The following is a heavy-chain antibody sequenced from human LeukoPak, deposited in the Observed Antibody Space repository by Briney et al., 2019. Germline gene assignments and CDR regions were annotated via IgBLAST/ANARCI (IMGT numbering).Heavy chain of an antibody. V-gene: IGHV1-2*02. J-gene: IGHJ4*02. D-gene: IGHD5-18*01. CDR3: ARVSTAWIQLWLLSY. Sequence: ASVEVSCKASGYTFTGYYMHWVRQAPGQGLEWMGWINPNSGGTNYAQKLQGRVTMTRDTSISTAYMELSRLRSDDTAVYYCARVSTAWIQLWLLSYWGQGTLVTVSS. CDR1: GYTFTGYY. CDR2: INPNSGGT.